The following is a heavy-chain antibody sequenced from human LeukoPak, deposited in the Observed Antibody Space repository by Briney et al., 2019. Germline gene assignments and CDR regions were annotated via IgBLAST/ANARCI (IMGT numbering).Heavy chain of an antibody. V-gene: IGHV3-21*01. CDR1: GFTFSSYS. Sequence: GGSLRLSCAASGFTFSSYSMNWVRQALGKGLEWVSSISSSSSYIYYADSVKGRFTISRDNAKNSLYLQMNSLRAEDTAVYYCARPPWADYGGNSGHAFDIWGQGTMVTVSS. D-gene: IGHD4-23*01. CDR2: ISSSSSYI. J-gene: IGHJ3*02. CDR3: ARPPWADYGGNSGHAFDI.